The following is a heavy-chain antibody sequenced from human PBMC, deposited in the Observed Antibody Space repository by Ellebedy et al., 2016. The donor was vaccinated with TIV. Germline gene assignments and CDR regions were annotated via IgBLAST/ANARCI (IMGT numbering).Heavy chain of an antibody. CDR1: GGSISNSDYY. V-gene: IGHV4-39*07. CDR3: AREPALPRGRFDP. CDR2: IYYSGST. J-gene: IGHJ5*02. Sequence: MPSETLSLTCTVSGGSISNSDYYWDWIRQPPGKGLEWIGSIYYSGSTHYNPSLKSRVTISVDTSKNQFSLNLSSVTAADTAVYYCAREPALPRGRFDPWGQGTLVTVSS.